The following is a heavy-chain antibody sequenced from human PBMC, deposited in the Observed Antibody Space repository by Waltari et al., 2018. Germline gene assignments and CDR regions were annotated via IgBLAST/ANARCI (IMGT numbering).Heavy chain of an antibody. D-gene: IGHD6-13*01. J-gene: IGHJ4*02. CDR3: ARDLAAAGISRDFDY. V-gene: IGHV1-2*02. Sequence: QVQLVQSGAEVKKPGASVKVSCKASGYTFTGYYMHWVRQAPGQGLEWMGGINPNSGGTNYAQKFQGRVTMTRDTSISTAYMELSRLRSDDTAVYYCARDLAAAGISRDFDYLGQGTLVTVSS. CDR1: GYTFTGYY. CDR2: INPNSGGT.